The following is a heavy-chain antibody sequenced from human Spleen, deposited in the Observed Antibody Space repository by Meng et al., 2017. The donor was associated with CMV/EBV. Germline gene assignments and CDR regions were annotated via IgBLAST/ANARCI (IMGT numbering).Heavy chain of an antibody. V-gene: IGHV1-18*01. Sequence: ASVKVSCKASGNIFTSYGISWVRQAPGQGLEWMGWISAYNGNTNYAQKLQGRVTMTTDTSTSTAYMELRSLRSDDTAVYYCARDLIVVVPAAIGESYYYYGMDVWGQGTTVTVSS. J-gene: IGHJ6*02. CDR1: GNIFTSYG. D-gene: IGHD2-2*01. CDR3: ARDLIVVVPAAIGESYYYYGMDV. CDR2: ISAYNGNT.